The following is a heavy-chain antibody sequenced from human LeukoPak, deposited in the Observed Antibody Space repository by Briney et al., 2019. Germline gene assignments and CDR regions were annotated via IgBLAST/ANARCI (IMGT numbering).Heavy chain of an antibody. V-gene: IGHV4-30-4*07. CDR1: GGSISRGGYS. CDR3: ARESNYHGSGTGWFDP. J-gene: IGHJ5*02. CDR2: FYYSGST. Sequence: SETLSLTCAAPGGSISRGGYSWSWIRQPPGKGLEWIGYFYYSGSTYYNPSLKSRVTISVDTSKNQLSLKLSSVTAADTAVYYCARESNYHGSGTGWFDPWGQGTLVTVSS. D-gene: IGHD3-10*01.